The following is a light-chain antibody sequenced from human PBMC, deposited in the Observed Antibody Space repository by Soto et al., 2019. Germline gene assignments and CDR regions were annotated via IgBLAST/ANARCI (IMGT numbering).Light chain of an antibody. Sequence: DIQMTQSPSTLSGSVGDRLTITCRVSQTISSWLAWYQQKPGKAPKLLIYRASTLKSGVPSRFSGSGAGTECTRTISSLQPDDVATDYCPHYNSCSEAFGQGTKVDIK. V-gene: IGKV1-5*03. CDR1: QTISSW. CDR3: PHYNSCSEA. J-gene: IGKJ1*01. CDR2: RAS.